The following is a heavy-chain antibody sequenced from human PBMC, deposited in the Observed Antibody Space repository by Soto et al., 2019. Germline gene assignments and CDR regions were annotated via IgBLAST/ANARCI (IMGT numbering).Heavy chain of an antibody. J-gene: IGHJ4*02. CDR1: GFTFSSNA. D-gene: IGHD2-15*01. Sequence: PGGSLRLSCAASGFTFSSNAMSWVRQAPGKGLEWVSGISSSGGSTYYADSVKGRFTISRDNSKNMLYLQMNNLRAEDTAVYYCAKAQGSCNLDYWGQRTLVNGSA. V-gene: IGHV3-23*01. CDR3: AKAQGSCNLDY. CDR2: ISSSGGST.